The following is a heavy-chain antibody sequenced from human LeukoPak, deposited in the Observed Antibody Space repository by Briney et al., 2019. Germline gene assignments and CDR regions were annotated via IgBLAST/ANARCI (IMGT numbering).Heavy chain of an antibody. D-gene: IGHD5-12*01. J-gene: IGHJ4*02. CDR2: ISSGSNYI. Sequence: GGSLRLSCAASKFTFSSYSMNWVRQAPGKGLEWVSSISSGSNYIYYADSVKGRFTISRDNSKNTLYLQMNSLRPEDTAIYYCAKARSHSGYEPFDDWGQGTLVTVSS. CDR3: AKARSHSGYEPFDD. CDR1: KFTFSSYS. V-gene: IGHV3-21*01.